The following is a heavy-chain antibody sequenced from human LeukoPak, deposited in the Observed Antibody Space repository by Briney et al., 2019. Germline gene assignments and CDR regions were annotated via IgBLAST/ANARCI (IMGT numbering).Heavy chain of an antibody. CDR3: ARHGYMGSYRRNYYFDY. Sequence: ASVKVSCKASGGTFSSYAISWVRQAPGQGLEWMGGIIPIFGTANYAQKFQGRVTITADKSTSTAYMELSSLRSEDTAVYYCARHGYMGSYRRNYYFDYWGQGTLVTVSS. J-gene: IGHJ4*02. V-gene: IGHV1-69*06. CDR2: IIPIFGTA. D-gene: IGHD1-26*01. CDR1: GGTFSSYA.